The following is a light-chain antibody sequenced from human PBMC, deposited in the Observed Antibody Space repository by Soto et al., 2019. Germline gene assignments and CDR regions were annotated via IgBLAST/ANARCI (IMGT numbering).Light chain of an antibody. CDR2: KVS. CDR1: QSLVHRDGNTY. CDR3: MQGSHWPPIT. Sequence: DVVAPQSPLSLTVTLGTSASISCRSRQSLVHRDGNTYLSWFRQRPGQSPRRLIYKVSNREAGVPDRFSGSGSGTDFTLKIRRVEAEDVGLYYCMQGSHWPPITFGQGTRLEIK. V-gene: IGKV2-30*02. J-gene: IGKJ5*01.